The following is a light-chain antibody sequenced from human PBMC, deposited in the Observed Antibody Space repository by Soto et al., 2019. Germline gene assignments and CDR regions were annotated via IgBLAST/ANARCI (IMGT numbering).Light chain of an antibody. J-gene: IGLJ3*02. CDR1: SSDVGGYNY. CDR3: SSYTSDSTLWV. Sequence: QSALTQPASVSGSPGQSITISCTGTSSDVGGYNYVPWYQQHPGKAPKLMIYDVSNRPSGVSNRFSGSKSGNTASLTISGLQAEDEADYYCSSYTSDSTLWVFGGGTKLTVL. V-gene: IGLV2-14*01. CDR2: DVS.